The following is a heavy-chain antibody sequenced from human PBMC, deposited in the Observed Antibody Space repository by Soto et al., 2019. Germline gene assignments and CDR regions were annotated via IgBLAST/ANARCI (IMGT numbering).Heavy chain of an antibody. CDR2: ITDTGGDA. CDR1: GLTFGSRA. J-gene: IGHJ6*02. Sequence: EVQLLESGGDLKQPGGSLRLSCVASGLTFGSRAMTWVRQAPGEGLQWVSTITDTGGDAKYADSVRGRFVISRDNSKKTLYLQMNSLRAEDTAVYYCARDHKGGYYYYGMDVWGQGTTVTVSS. CDR3: ARDHKGGYYYYGMDV. V-gene: IGHV3-23*01.